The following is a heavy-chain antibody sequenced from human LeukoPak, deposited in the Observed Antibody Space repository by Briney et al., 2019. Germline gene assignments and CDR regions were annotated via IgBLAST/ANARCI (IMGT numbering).Heavy chain of an antibody. CDR2: IFYSGST. Sequence: SETLSLTCTVSGGSISSTTYYWGWIRQPPGKGLEWIGTIFYSGSTYYNPSLKSRVTISVDTSKNQFSLKLSSVTAADTAVYYCAKGIRDGHYFDYWGHGTLVTVSS. CDR3: AKGIRDGHYFDY. V-gene: IGHV4-39*01. D-gene: IGHD6-13*01. CDR1: GGSISSTTYY. J-gene: IGHJ4*01.